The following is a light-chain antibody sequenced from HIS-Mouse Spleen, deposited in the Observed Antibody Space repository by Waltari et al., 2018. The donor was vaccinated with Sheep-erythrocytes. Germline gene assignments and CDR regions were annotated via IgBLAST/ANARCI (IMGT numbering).Light chain of an antibody. CDR1: SRHVGSYNL. J-gene: IGLJ3*02. Sequence: QSALTQPASVSGSPGQSLTIPCTGTSRHVGSYNLVSWYQQHPGKAPKPMIYEGSKRPSGVSNRFSGSKSGNTASLTISGLQAEDEADYYCCSYAGSSTWVFGGGTKLTVL. CDR3: CSYAGSSTWV. V-gene: IGLV2-23*01. CDR2: EGS.